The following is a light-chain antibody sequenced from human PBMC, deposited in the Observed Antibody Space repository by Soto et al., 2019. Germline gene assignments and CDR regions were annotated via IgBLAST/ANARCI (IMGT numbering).Light chain of an antibody. CDR1: SSSIGSNT. J-gene: IGLJ3*02. V-gene: IGLV1-44*01. CDR3: ASWDDSRIGWL. CDR2: AND. Sequence: HSVLTQPPSASGTPGQRVTISCSGSSSSIGSNTVNWYQQLPGRAPKLLIYANDQRPSRVPDRFSAFKSGTSASLAISGLQSDDEADYCCASWDDSRIGWLFGGGTKLTV.